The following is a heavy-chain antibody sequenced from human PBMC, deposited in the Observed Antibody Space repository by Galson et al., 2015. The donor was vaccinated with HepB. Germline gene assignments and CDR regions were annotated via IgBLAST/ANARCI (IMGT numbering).Heavy chain of an antibody. D-gene: IGHD2-8*01. CDR3: AKGKLFCANVVCSARSPSYYYGRDV. Sequence: SLRLSCAASGFTFEDYTLHWVRQVPGKGLEWVSGISWNSRDIAYVDSVKGRFTISRDNARNSLYLEMNSLKTEDTAVYYCAKGKLFCANVVCSARSPSYYYGRDVWGQGTTVTVSS. V-gene: IGHV3-9*01. CDR2: ISWNSRDI. CDR1: GFTFEDYT. J-gene: IGHJ6*02.